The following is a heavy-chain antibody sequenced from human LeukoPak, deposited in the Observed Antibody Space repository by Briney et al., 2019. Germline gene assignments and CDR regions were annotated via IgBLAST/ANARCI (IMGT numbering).Heavy chain of an antibody. D-gene: IGHD3-22*01. CDR2: IKQDGSEK. CDR3: ARQSGYYYGYYYYMDV. Sequence: GGSLRLSCAASGFTFSSYWMSWVRQAPGKGLEWVANIKQDGSEKYYVDSVKGRFTISRDNAKNSLYLQMNSLRAEDTAVYYCARQSGYYYGYYYYMDVWGKGTTVTVSS. J-gene: IGHJ6*03. V-gene: IGHV3-7*01. CDR1: GFTFSSYW.